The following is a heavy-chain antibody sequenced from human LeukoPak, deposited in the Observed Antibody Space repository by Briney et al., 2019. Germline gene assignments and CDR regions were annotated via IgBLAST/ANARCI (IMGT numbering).Heavy chain of an antibody. V-gene: IGHV3-33*01. CDR3: ARNRAPYYYDSSGYWYYYGMDV. CDR2: LWYDGNTK. D-gene: IGHD3-22*01. CDR1: GFTFSDYG. J-gene: IGHJ6*02. Sequence: GGSLRLSCAASGFTFSDYGMHWVRQAPGKGLEWVAVLWYDGNTKYYADSVKGRFTISRENSKNTLYLQVNSLRAEDTAVYYCARNRAPYYYDSSGYWYYYGMDVWGQGTTVTVSS.